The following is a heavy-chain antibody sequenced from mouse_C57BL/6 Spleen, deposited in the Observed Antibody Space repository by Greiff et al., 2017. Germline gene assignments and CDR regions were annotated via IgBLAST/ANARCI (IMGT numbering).Heavy chain of an antibody. J-gene: IGHJ2*01. Sequence: VQLQQSGTVLARPGASVKMSCKTSGYTFTSYWMHWVKQRPGQGLEWIGAIYPGNSDTSYNQKFKGKAKLTAVTSASTAYMELSSLTNEDSAVYYCTRTTVVATPFDYWGQGTTLTVSS. V-gene: IGHV1-5*01. CDR2: IYPGNSDT. CDR3: TRTTVVATPFDY. CDR1: GYTFTSYW. D-gene: IGHD1-1*01.